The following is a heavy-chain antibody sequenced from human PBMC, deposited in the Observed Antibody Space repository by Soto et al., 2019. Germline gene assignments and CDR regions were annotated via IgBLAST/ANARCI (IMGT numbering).Heavy chain of an antibody. CDR1: GGTFSSYA. J-gene: IGHJ6*02. CDR2: IIPIFGTA. CDR3: ARDSGGTTVAFGMDV. Sequence: QVQLVQSGAEVKKPGSSVKVSCKASGGTFSSYAISWVRQAPGQGLEWMGGIIPIFGTANYAQKFQGRVTITADESASTAYMALSSLRSEDTDVYYCARDSGGTTVAFGMDVWGQGTTVTVSS. D-gene: IGHD4-17*01. V-gene: IGHV1-69*01.